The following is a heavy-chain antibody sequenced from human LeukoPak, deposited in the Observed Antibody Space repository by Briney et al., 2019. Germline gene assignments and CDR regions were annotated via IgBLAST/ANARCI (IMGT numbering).Heavy chain of an antibody. J-gene: IGHJ3*02. CDR2: INHSGST. Sequence: NPSETLSLTCAVYGRSFSGYYWSWIRQPPGKGLEWIGEINHSGSTNYNPSLKSRVTISVDTSKNQFSLKLSSVTAADTAVYYCAAVYYDFWSEGFDIWGQGTMVTVSS. D-gene: IGHD3-3*01. CDR1: GRSFSGYY. CDR3: AAVYYDFWSEGFDI. V-gene: IGHV4-34*01.